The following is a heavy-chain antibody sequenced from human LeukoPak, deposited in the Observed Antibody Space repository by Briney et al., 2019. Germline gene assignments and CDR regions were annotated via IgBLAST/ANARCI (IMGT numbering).Heavy chain of an antibody. V-gene: IGHV1-69*13. CDR2: IIPIFGTA. J-gene: IGHJ5*02. D-gene: IGHD1-26*01. CDR1: GGTFSSYA. CDR3: AREPTGVVGATGRFDP. Sequence: GASVKVSCKASGGTFSSYAISWVRQAPGQGLEWMGGIIPIFGTANYAQKFQGRVTITADESTSTAYMELSSLRSEDTAVYYCAREPTGVVGATGRFDPWGQGTLVTVSS.